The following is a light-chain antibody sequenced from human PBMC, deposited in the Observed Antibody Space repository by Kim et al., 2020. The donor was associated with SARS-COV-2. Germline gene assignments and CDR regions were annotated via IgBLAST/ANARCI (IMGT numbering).Light chain of an antibody. J-gene: IGKJ2*02. Sequence: DIVMTQSPDSLAMSLGERATINCKSSQSVLYSSNNKNCIVWYQQKPGQPPKVVIYWASTRKSGVPDRFSGSGSGTDFTLTIGSLQTEDVAVYYCQQYYSTPCTFGQGTKLEI. CDR3: QQYYSTPCT. CDR2: WAS. CDR1: QSVLYSSNNKNC. V-gene: IGKV4-1*01.